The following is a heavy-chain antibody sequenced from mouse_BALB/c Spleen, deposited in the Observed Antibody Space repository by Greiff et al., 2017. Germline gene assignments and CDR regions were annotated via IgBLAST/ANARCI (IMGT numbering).Heavy chain of an antibody. J-gene: IGHJ2*01. CDR3: VRRLDY. D-gene: IGHD1-2*01. Sequence: VQLKESGGGLVQPKGSLKLSCAASGFTFNTYAMNWVRQAPGKGLEWVARIRSKSNNYATYYADSVKDRFTISRDDSQSMLYLQMNNLKTEDTAMYYCVRRLDYWGQGTTLTVSS. CDR2: IRSKSNNYAT. V-gene: IGHV10-1*02. CDR1: GFTFNTYA.